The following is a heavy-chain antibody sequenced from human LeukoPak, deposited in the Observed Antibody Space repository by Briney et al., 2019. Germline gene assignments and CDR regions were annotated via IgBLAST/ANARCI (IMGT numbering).Heavy chain of an antibody. CDR3: ARDQGGSSTNYYMDV. J-gene: IGHJ6*03. Sequence: PSETLSLTCTVSGGSISNYYWSWIRQPPGKGLEWIGYIYYSESTNYNPSLKSRVTISVDTSKNQFSLKLSSVTAADTAVYYCARDQGGSSTNYYMDVWGKGTTVTVSS. CDR2: IYYSEST. D-gene: IGHD2-2*01. CDR1: GGSISNYY. V-gene: IGHV4-59*01.